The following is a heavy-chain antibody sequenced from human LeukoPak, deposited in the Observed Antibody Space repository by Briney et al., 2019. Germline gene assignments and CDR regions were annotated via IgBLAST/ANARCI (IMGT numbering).Heavy chain of an antibody. J-gene: IGHJ6*02. D-gene: IGHD6-25*01. V-gene: IGHV3-66*01. CDR1: GFTVSSNY. CDR3: ARARRHYGMDV. Sequence: GGSLRLSCAASGFTVSSNYMSRVRQAPGKGLEWVSVIYSGGSTYYADSVKGRFTISRDNSKNTLYLQMNSLRAEDTAVYYCARARRHYGMDVWGQGTTVTVSS. CDR2: IYSGGST.